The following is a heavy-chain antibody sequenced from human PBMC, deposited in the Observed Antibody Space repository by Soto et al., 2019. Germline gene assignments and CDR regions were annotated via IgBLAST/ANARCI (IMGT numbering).Heavy chain of an antibody. CDR3: ARTLAGNNYINYYYGMDV. CDR2: IHTENGNT. J-gene: IGHJ6*02. D-gene: IGHD4-4*01. Sequence: ASVKVSCKASGYTFTSYAIHWVRQAPGQRLEWMGWIHTENGNTKYSQKFQGRVTITRDTSASTAYMELNSLRSEDTAVFYCARTLAGNNYINYYYGMDVWGQGTTVTVSS. CDR1: GYTFTSYA. V-gene: IGHV1-3*04.